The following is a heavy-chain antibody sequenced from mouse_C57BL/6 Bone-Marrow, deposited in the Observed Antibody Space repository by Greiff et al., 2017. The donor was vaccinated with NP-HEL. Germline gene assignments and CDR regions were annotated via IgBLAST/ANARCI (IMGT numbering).Heavy chain of an antibody. CDR1: GYTFTSYG. D-gene: IGHD1-1*01. CDR2: IYPRSGNT. Sequence: VQLQQSGAELARPGASVQLSCKASGYTFTSYGISWVKQRTGQGLEWIGEIYPRSGNTYYNEKFKGKATLTADKSSSTAYMELRSLTSEDSAVYVGARRATVVATDAMDYWGQGTSVTVSS. V-gene: IGHV1-81*01. J-gene: IGHJ4*01. CDR3: ARRATVVATDAMDY.